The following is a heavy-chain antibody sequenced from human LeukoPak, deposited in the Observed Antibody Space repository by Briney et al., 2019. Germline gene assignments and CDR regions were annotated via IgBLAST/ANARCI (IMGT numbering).Heavy chain of an antibody. Sequence: GASVKVSCKASGYTFTSYDINWVRQATGQGLEWMGWMNPNSGNTGYAQKFQGRVTMTRNTSINSAYMELSSLRSEDTAVYYCARASHVSIAVAADNYYYYGMDVWGQGTTVTVSS. CDR1: GYTFTSYD. CDR2: MNPNSGNT. J-gene: IGHJ6*02. CDR3: ARASHVSIAVAADNYYYYGMDV. V-gene: IGHV1-8*01. D-gene: IGHD6-19*01.